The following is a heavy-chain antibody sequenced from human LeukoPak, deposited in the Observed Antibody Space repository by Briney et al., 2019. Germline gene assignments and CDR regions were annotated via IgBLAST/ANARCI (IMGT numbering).Heavy chain of an antibody. CDR2: ISAYNGNT. V-gene: IGHV1-18*01. Sequence: ASVNVSFKASGYTFTSYGISWVRQAPGQGLEWMGWISAYNGNTNYAQKLQGRVTMTTDTSTSTAYMELRSLRSDDTVVYYCARVDSSRLYYYYGMDVWGQGTTVTVSS. J-gene: IGHJ6*02. CDR1: GYTFTSYG. CDR3: ARVDSSRLYYYYGMDV. D-gene: IGHD6-13*01.